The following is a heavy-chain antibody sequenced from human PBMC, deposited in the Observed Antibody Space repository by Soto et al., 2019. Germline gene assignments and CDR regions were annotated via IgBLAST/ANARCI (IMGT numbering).Heavy chain of an antibody. CDR2: IIPIFGTA. D-gene: IGHD3-10*01. CDR3: ARVGFGELFPYYYYGMDV. J-gene: IGHJ6*02. Sequence: GASVKVSCKASGGTFSSYAISWVRQAPGQGLEWMGGIIPIFGTANYAQKFQGRVTITADKSTSTAYMELSSLRSEDTAVYYCARVGFGELFPYYYYGMDVWGQGTTVTVSS. V-gene: IGHV1-69*06. CDR1: GGTFSSYA.